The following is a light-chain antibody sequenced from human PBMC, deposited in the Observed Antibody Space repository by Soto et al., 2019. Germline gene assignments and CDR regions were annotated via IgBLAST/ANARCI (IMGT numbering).Light chain of an antibody. V-gene: IGKV3-20*01. CDR1: QSISSNY. CDR2: GAS. Sequence: EIVMTQSPATLSLSPGERATLSCRASQSISSNYLAWYQQKPGQAPRIIIFGASGRATGIPDRFSGSGSGTDFTLTISRLEPEDFAVYYCQQYGSLSWTFGQGTKVDIK. J-gene: IGKJ1*01. CDR3: QQYGSLSWT.